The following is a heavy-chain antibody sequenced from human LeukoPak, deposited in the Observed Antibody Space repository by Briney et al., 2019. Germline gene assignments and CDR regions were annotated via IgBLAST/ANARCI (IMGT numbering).Heavy chain of an antibody. CDR2: ISSSGNTI. Sequence: GGSLRLSCAASGFTFSSYEMNWVRQAPGKGLEWVSYISSSGNTIYYADSVKGRFTISRDNAKNSLYLQMNSLRAEDTAVYYCARDSSGDLDYWGQGTLVTVSS. D-gene: IGHD3-22*01. J-gene: IGHJ4*02. V-gene: IGHV3-48*03. CDR3: ARDSSGDLDY. CDR1: GFTFSSYE.